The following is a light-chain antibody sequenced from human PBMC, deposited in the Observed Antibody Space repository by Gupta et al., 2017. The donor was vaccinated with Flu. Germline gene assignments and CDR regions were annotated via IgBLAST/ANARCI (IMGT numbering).Light chain of an antibody. V-gene: IGLV2-14*03. J-gene: IGLJ2*01. CDR2: DES. CDR3: SSYTSSSTLGV. CDR1: SSDVGGYNY. Sequence: INISCTGNSSDVGGYNYVSGYQHHPGKAPKLMIYDESNRPSGVAYRFSGSKSGNTASLTISGLQAEDEADYYCSSYTSSSTLGVFGGGTKLTVL.